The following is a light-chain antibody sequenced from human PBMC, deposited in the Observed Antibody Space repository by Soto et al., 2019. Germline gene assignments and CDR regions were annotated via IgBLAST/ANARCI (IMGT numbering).Light chain of an antibody. CDR1: SSDVGTYNY. CDR3: GSYTSSSTWV. Sequence: QSVLTQPASVSGSPGQSITISCTGTSSDVGTYNYVSWYQQHPGKAPKLMIYEVSNRPLGVSYRFSGSKSGNTASLTISGLQAEDEADYYCGSYTSSSTWVFGGGTKLTVL. CDR2: EVS. V-gene: IGLV2-14*01. J-gene: IGLJ3*02.